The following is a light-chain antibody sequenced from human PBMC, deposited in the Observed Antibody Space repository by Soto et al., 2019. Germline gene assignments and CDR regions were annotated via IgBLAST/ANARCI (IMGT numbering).Light chain of an antibody. CDR1: SSDVGCYNY. Sequence: QSALTQPASVCGSPEQSSTISCTGTSSDVGCYNYVSWYQQHPGQARKLMIYDVSNRPAGVSNRFSGSKSGNTAALTISGLQAEDEADYSFSLDTSSSRVFGGGINLIVL. J-gene: IGLJ2*01. CDR3: SLDTSSSRV. CDR2: DVS. V-gene: IGLV2-14*01.